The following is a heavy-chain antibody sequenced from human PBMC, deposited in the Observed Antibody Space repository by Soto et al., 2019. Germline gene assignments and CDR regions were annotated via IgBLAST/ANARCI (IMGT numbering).Heavy chain of an antibody. CDR2: IYYSGST. D-gene: IGHD6-13*01. V-gene: IGHV4-39*01. Sequence: SETVSLTCTVSGGSISSSSYYWGWIRLPPGKGLEWIGSIYYSGSTYYNPSLKSRVTISVDTSKNQFSLKLSSVTAADTAVYYCARQLYSSSWYDYYYGMDVWGQGT. CDR3: ARQLYSSSWYDYYYGMDV. CDR1: GGSISSSSYY. J-gene: IGHJ6*02.